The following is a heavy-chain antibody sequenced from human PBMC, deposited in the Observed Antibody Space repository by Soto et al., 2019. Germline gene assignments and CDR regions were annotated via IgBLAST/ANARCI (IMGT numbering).Heavy chain of an antibody. V-gene: IGHV1-69*13. CDR1: GGTFSSYA. J-gene: IGHJ5*02. CDR3: ARNSRSSSVVRSNWFDP. Sequence: SVKVSCKASGGTFSSYAISWVRQAPGQGLEWMGGIIPIFGTANYAQKFQGRVTITADESTSTAYMELSSLRSEDTAVYYCARNSRSSSVVRSNWFDPWGQGTLVTVSS. CDR2: IIPIFGTA. D-gene: IGHD6-6*01.